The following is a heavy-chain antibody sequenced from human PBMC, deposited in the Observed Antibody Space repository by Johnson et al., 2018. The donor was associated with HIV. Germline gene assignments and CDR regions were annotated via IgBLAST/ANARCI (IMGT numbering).Heavy chain of an antibody. Sequence: EKLVESGGGLVQPGGSLRLSCGASGFTFNDHWMQWVRQAPGKGLVWVSRINGDGSRTSYADSVKGRFTIARDNAKNTLFLEMKSLRAEDTAVYYCVRTSCTGARCLGYDPFEVWGQGTMVTVSS. D-gene: IGHD3-16*01. J-gene: IGHJ3*01. CDR3: VRTSCTGARCLGYDPFEV. V-gene: IGHV3-74*01. CDR1: GFTFNDHW. CDR2: INGDGSRT.